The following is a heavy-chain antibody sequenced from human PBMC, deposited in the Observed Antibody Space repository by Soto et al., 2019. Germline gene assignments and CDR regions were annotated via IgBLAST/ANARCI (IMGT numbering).Heavy chain of an antibody. V-gene: IGHV1-2*02. J-gene: IGHJ6*02. D-gene: IGHD2-2*02. CDR3: ARVVVPAATPYYYYGMDV. CDR2: INPNSGGT. Sequence: ASVKVSCKXSGYTLTGYYMHWVRQAPGQGLEWMGWINPNSGGTNYAQKFQGRVTMTRDTSISTAYMELSRLRSDDTAVYYCARVVVPAATPYYYYGMDVWGQGTTVTVSS. CDR1: GYTLTGYY.